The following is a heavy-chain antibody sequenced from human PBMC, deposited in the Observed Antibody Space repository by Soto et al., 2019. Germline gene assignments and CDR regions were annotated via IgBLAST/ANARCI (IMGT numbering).Heavy chain of an antibody. J-gene: IGHJ6*02. CDR1: GGTFSSYA. CDR3: AGRFLEWLETYYYYYGMDV. Sequence: QVQLVQSGAEVKKPGSSVKVSCKASGGTFSSYAISWVRQAPGQGLEWMGGIIPIFGTANYAQKFQGRVTITADESTSTSYMELSSLRSEDTAVYYCAGRFLEWLETYYYYYGMDVRGQGTTVTVSS. V-gene: IGHV1-69*01. CDR2: IIPIFGTA. D-gene: IGHD3-3*01.